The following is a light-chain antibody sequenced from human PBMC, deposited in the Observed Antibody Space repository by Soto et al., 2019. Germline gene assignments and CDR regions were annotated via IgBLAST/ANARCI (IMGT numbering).Light chain of an antibody. J-gene: IGKJ5*01. V-gene: IGKV1-33*01. Sequence: DIQMTQSPSSLSASVGDRVTITCRASQDISNYLNWYQQRPGKAPKLLIYDASNLERGVPSRFSGTLSGTHFTFAITILQPEVVATYYCQQSDSLPITFGQGTRLEI. CDR3: QQSDSLPIT. CDR1: QDISNY. CDR2: DAS.